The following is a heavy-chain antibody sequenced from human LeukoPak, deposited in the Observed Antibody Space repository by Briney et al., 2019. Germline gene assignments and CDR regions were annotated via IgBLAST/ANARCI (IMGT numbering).Heavy chain of an antibody. CDR3: ARDHWPYSYGYYLYYYYYYYMDV. CDR1: GYTFTGYY. Sequence: ASVKVSCKASGYTFTGYYMHWVRQVLGQGLEWMGWINPNSGVTKYAQMFQGRVTMTRDTSISTAYMELSRLRSDDTAVYYCARDHWPYSYGYYLYYYYYYYMDVWGKGTTVTISS. V-gene: IGHV1-2*02. D-gene: IGHD5-18*01. J-gene: IGHJ6*03. CDR2: INPNSGVT.